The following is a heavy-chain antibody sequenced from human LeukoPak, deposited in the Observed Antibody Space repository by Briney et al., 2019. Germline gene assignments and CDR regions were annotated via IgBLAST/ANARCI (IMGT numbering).Heavy chain of an antibody. CDR1: GFTFSSYE. J-gene: IGHJ4*02. CDR3: ARGWFDY. CDR2: ISSSGDTI. Sequence: GGSLRLSCAASGFTFSSYEMNWVRQAPGKGLEWISYISSSGDTIFYVDSVKGRFTISRDNAKNSLYLQMNSLRAEDSAIYYCARGWFDYWGQGTLVTVSP. V-gene: IGHV3-48*03.